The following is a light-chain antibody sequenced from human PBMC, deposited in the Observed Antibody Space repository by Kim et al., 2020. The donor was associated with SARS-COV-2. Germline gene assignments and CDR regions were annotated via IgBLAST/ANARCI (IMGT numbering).Light chain of an antibody. V-gene: IGKV3-20*01. Sequence: EIVLTQSPGTLSLSPGERATLSCRTSETISSDYVAWYRHKPGQAPRLLIYGASTRATGIPERFSGSGSETDFTLTISRLEPEDFAVYYCQQYDPSLPYTLGQGTKLEI. J-gene: IGKJ2*01. CDR3: QQYDPSLPYT. CDR2: GAS. CDR1: ETISSDY.